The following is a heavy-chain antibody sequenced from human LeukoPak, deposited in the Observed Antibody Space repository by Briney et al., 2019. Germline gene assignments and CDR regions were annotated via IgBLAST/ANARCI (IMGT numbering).Heavy chain of an antibody. V-gene: IGHV4-34*01. CDR2: INHSGST. CDR3: ARGRYYGSGSVY. J-gene: IGHJ4*02. CDR1: GGSFSSYY. D-gene: IGHD3-10*01. Sequence: PSETLSLTCAVYGGSFSSYYWSWIRQPPGKGLEWIGEINHSGSTNYNPSLKSRVTISVDTSKNQFSLKLSSVTAADTAVYYCARGRYYGSGSVYWGQGTLVTVSS.